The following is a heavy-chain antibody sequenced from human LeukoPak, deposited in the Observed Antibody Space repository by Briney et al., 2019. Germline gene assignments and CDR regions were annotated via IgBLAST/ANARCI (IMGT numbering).Heavy chain of an antibody. Sequence: SETLSLTCTVSGGSISSSSYYWGWIRQPPGKGLEWIGSIYYSGSTYYNPSLKSRVTISVDTSKNQFSLKLSSVTAADTAVYYCARGIAVVDYWGQGTLVTVSS. CDR3: ARGIAVVDY. D-gene: IGHD6-19*01. V-gene: IGHV4-39*07. J-gene: IGHJ4*02. CDR2: IYYSGST. CDR1: GGSISSSSYY.